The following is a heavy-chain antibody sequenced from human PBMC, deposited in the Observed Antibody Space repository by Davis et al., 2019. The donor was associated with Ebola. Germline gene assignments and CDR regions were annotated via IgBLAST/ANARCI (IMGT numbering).Heavy chain of an antibody. J-gene: IGHJ4*01. V-gene: IGHV3-15*01. D-gene: IGHD3-22*01. CDR2: TKNTGAT. CDR3: SHLRYDSSGYYPLDY. CDR1: GMTFSDAW. Sequence: PGGSLRLSCAVSGMTFSDAWMSWVRQAPGKGLEWVGLTKNTGATDYAAPAKGRFAISRDDSKTTVYLQMNSLKTEDTAVYYCSHLRYDSSGYYPLDYWGQGTLVIVSS.